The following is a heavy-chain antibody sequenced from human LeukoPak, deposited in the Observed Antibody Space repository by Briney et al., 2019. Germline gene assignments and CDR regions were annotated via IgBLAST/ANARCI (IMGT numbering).Heavy chain of an antibody. V-gene: IGHV3-7*01. CDR3: ASTPEGDFWSGYYQFDY. D-gene: IGHD3-3*01. CDR2: IDEDGSEK. Sequence: GGSLRLSCAVSGFTFNTFWMSWVRQAPGKGLEWVANIDEDGSEKYYVESVKGRFTISRDNAKNTLYLQMNGLRAEDTAVYYCASTPEGDFWSGYYQFDYWGQGTLVTVSS. CDR1: GFTFNTFW. J-gene: IGHJ4*02.